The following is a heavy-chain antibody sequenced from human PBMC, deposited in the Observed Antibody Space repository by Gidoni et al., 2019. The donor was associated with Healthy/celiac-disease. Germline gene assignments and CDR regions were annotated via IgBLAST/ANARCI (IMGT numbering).Heavy chain of an antibody. J-gene: IGHJ6*03. CDR1: GGSISSGSYY. CDR3: ARAPANYYYYYMDV. V-gene: IGHV4-61*02. Sequence: QVQLQESGPGLPKPSQTPPLTCTVPGGSISSGSYYWSWTRQPAGKGLEWVGRIYTSGSTNYNPSLKSRVTLSVDTSKNQFSLKLSSVTAADTAVYYCARAPANYYYYYMDVWGKGTTVTVSS. CDR2: IYTSGST.